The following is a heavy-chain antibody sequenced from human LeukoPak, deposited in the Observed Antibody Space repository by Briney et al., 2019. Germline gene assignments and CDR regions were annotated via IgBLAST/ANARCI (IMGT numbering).Heavy chain of an antibody. CDR2: ISTTYNFI. Sequence: GGSLRLSCAASGFTFTTYTMNWVRQAPGKGLEWVSSISTTYNFIYYTDSVKGRFTISRDNAKNSLYLQMNSLRAEDTAVYYCARDLATVRDSWGQGTLVTVSS. V-gene: IGHV3-21*04. CDR1: GFTFTTYT. J-gene: IGHJ4*02. CDR3: ARDLATVRDS. D-gene: IGHD4-17*01.